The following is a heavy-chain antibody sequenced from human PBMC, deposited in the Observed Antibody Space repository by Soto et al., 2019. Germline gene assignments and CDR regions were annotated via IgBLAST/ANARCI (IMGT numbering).Heavy chain of an antibody. CDR2: IYSGGST. J-gene: IGHJ4*02. Sequence: GSLRLSFEAFGFTVSSDYMSLVRQAPGKGLEWVSVIYSGGSTYYADSVKGRFTISRDNSKNTLYLQMNSLRAEDTAVYYCARDRRGQLALVYWGQGTLVTVPS. CDR3: ARDRRGQLALVY. V-gene: IGHV3-53*01. D-gene: IGHD6-6*01. CDR1: GFTVSSDY.